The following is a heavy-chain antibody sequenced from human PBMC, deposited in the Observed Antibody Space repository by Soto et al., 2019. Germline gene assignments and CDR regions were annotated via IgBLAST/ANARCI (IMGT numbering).Heavy chain of an antibody. Sequence: GASVKVSCKASGYTFTGYYMHSLRQAPGQGLEWMGWINPNSGGTNYAQKFQGWVTMTRDTSISTAYMELSRLRSDDTAVYYCARGTTRYCSGGSCYFIDYWGQGTLVTVSS. J-gene: IGHJ4*02. V-gene: IGHV1-2*04. D-gene: IGHD2-15*01. CDR3: ARGTTRYCSGGSCYFIDY. CDR1: GYTFTGYY. CDR2: INPNSGGT.